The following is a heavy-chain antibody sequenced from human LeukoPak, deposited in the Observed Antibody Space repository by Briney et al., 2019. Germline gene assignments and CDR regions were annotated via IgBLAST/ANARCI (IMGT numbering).Heavy chain of an antibody. J-gene: IGHJ4*02. CDR1: GGSISSYY. D-gene: IGHD1-1*01. CDR2: IYYSGST. CDR3: ARPPIGSSPLDY. V-gene: IGHV4-59*04. Sequence: KPSETLSLTCTVSGGSISSYYWSWIRQPPGKGLEWIGYIYYSGSTYYNPSLKSRVTISVDTSKNQFSLKPSSVTAADTAVYYCARPPIGSSPLDYWGQGTLVTVSS.